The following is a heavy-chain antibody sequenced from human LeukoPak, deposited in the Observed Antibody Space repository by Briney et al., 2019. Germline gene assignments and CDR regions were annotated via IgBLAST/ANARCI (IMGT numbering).Heavy chain of an antibody. CDR3: AMAGYSSSWGFDY. CDR2: IYTSGST. J-gene: IGHJ4*02. D-gene: IGHD6-13*01. Sequence: PSQTLSLTCAVSGGSISSGSYYWSWIRQPAGKGLEWIGRIYTSGSTNYNPSLKSRVTISVDTSKNQFSLKLSSVTAADTAVYYCAMAGYSSSWGFDYWGQGTLVTVSS. CDR1: GGSISSGSYY. V-gene: IGHV4-61*02.